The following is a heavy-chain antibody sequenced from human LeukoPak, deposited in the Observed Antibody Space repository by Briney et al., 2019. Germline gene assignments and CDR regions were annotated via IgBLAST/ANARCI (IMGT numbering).Heavy chain of an antibody. Sequence: GGSLRLSCAASGFTFSSYAMHWVRQAPGKGLEWVAVISYDGSNKYYADSVKGRFTISRDNSKNTLYLQMNSLRAEDTAVYYCAREILNYYGSGSRFSNDYWGQGTLVTVSS. J-gene: IGHJ4*02. CDR2: ISYDGSNK. CDR1: GFTFSSYA. V-gene: IGHV3-30*04. CDR3: AREILNYYGSGSRFSNDY. D-gene: IGHD3-10*01.